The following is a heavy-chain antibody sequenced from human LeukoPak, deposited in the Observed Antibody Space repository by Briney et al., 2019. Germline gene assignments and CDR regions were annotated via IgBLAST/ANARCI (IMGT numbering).Heavy chain of an antibody. D-gene: IGHD3-10*01. V-gene: IGHV3-30-3*01. CDR1: GFTFSSYA. Sequence: GRSLRLSCAAAGFTFSSYAMHWVRQAPGKGLEWVAVISYDGSNKYYADSVKGRFTISRDNSKNTLYLQMNSLRAEDTAVYYCANGGLRGFDYWGQGTLVTVSS. J-gene: IGHJ4*02. CDR2: ISYDGSNK. CDR3: ANGGLRGFDY.